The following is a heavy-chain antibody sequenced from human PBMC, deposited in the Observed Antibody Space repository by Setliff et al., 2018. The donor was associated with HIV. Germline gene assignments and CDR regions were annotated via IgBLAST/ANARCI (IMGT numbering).Heavy chain of an antibody. CDR3: ARTYGSASKLDY. J-gene: IGHJ4*02. CDR1: GFSLTTSGIR. D-gene: IGHD3-10*01. V-gene: IGHV2-70*04. Sequence: TLTLTCTFSGFSLTTSGIRVTWVRQPPGKALEWLARIDWEDDKFYSTSLKTRLTISKDTSKNQVVLTMTNMGPLDTATYFCARTYGSASKLDYWGPGTLVTVSS. CDR2: IDWEDDK.